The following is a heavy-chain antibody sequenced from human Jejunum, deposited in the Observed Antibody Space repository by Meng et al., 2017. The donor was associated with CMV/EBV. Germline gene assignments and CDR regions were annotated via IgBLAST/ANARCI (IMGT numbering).Heavy chain of an antibody. Sequence: VQLGGSGGSLVQPGGSLRLSCTGSGFTFTYWMHWVRQAPGKGPEWLSRINNDGSTINYADSVKGRFTISRDNAKNTLYLQMNSLRVEDTAVYYCAGAVIGKDYFDDWGQGILVTVSS. D-gene: IGHD2-21*01. CDR1: GFTFTYW. CDR2: INNDGSTI. V-gene: IGHV3-74*01. CDR3: AGAVIGKDYFDD. J-gene: IGHJ4*02.